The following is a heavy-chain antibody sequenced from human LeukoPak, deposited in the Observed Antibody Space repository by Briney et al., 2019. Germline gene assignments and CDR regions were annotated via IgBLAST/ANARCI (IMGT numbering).Heavy chain of an antibody. J-gene: IGHJ4*02. Sequence: SETLSLTCAVYGGSFSGYYWSWIRQPPGKGLEWIGEINHSGSTNYNPSLKSRVTISVDTSKNQFSLKLSSVTAADTAVYYCARVLLGGGDWGQGTLVTVSS. V-gene: IGHV4-34*01. CDR2: INHSGST. CDR1: GGSFSGYY. CDR3: ARVLLGGGD. D-gene: IGHD3-16*01.